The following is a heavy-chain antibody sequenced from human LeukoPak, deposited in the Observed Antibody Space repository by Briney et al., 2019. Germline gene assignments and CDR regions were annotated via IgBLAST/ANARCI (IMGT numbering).Heavy chain of an antibody. D-gene: IGHD2-21*01. V-gene: IGHV3-23*01. Sequence: GGTLRLSCAASGITFSSYGMSWVRQAPGKGLEWVSSISSTGGTTYYADSVKGRFTISRDNSKNTLYLQMNSLRAEDTAIYYCARNIPDGYYYYMDVWGKGTTVTVSS. J-gene: IGHJ6*03. CDR1: GITFSSYG. CDR3: ARNIPDGYYYYMDV. CDR2: ISSTGGTT.